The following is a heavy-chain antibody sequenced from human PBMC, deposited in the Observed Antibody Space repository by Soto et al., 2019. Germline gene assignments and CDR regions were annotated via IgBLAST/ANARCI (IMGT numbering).Heavy chain of an antibody. CDR3: ARQDMVYYYVDS. J-gene: IGHJ4*02. CDR2: IWYDGSYK. D-gene: IGHD2-8*01. CDR1: GFTFSNHG. V-gene: IGHV3-33*01. Sequence: QVQLVESGGGVVQPGRSLRLSCAASGFTFSNHGMHWVRQAPGKGLEWVAVIWYDGSYKYYADSVKGRFTISRDKSKNTLYLQMNSLRAEDTALYYCARQDMVYYYVDSWGQGTLVTVSS.